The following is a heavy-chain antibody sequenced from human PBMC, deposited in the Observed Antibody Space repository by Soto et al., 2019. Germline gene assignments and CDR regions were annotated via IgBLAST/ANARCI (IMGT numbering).Heavy chain of an antibody. V-gene: IGHV3-23*01. J-gene: IGHJ4*02. CDR2: ISGSGGTT. Sequence: PGGSLRLSCAASGFTFRSTAMSWVRQAPGKGLEWVSGISGSGGTTYYAGSVKGRFTISRDNAKNSLYLQMNSLRAEDTAVYYCARENAYGDPNSFDYWGQATLVTVS. CDR3: ARENAYGDPNSFDY. CDR1: GFTFRSTA. D-gene: IGHD4-17*01.